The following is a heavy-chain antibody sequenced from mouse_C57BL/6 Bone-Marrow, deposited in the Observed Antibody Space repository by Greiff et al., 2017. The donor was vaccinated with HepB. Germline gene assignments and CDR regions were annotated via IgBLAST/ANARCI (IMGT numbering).Heavy chain of an antibody. V-gene: IGHV1-19*01. CDR2: INPYNGGT. CDR1: GYTFTDYY. CDR3: ARYSITTVVDYYAMDY. J-gene: IGHJ4*01. D-gene: IGHD1-1*01. Sequence: VQLKESGPVLVKPGASVKMSCKASGYTFTDYYMNWVKQSHGKSLEWIGVINPYNGGTSYNQKFKGKATLTVDKSSSTAYMELNSLTSEDSAVYYCARYSITTVVDYYAMDYWGQGTSVTVSS.